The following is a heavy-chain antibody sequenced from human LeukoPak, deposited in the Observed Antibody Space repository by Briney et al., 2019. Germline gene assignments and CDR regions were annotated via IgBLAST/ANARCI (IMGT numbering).Heavy chain of an antibody. CDR3: AKDGRVLPLT. CDR1: GGSISGYY. J-gene: IGHJ3*01. D-gene: IGHD3/OR15-3a*01. Sequence: PSETLSLTCTVSGGSISGYYWSWIRQPPGKGLEWVSAISGSGGSTYYADSVKGRFTISRDNSKNTLYLQMNSLRAEDTAVYYCAKDGRVLPLTWGQGTMVTVSS. V-gene: IGHV3-23*01. CDR2: ISGSGGST.